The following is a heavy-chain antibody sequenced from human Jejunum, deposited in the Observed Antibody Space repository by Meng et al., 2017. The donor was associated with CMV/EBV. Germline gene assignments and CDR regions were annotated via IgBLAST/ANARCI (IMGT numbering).Heavy chain of an antibody. V-gene: IGHV4-31*01. CDR2: INYSGST. D-gene: IGHD6-19*01. CDR1: GGPVRSVGLD. CDR3: ARVSSGWDYFDY. J-gene: IGHJ4*02. Sequence: VKLQAPGQGPVSPYQTPSRPWLVSGGPVRSVGLDWTCIRQHPGKGLGLFGHINYSGSTFYNPSLKSLVIISIGTSKNQFSLNLRSVTAADSAVYYCARVSSGWDYFDYWGQGTLVTVSS.